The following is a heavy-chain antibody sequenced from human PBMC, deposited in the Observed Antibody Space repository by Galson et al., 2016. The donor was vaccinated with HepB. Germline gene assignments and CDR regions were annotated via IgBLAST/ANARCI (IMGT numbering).Heavy chain of an antibody. V-gene: IGHV3-30*18. CDR1: GFTLSDYG. D-gene: IGHD3-16*01. Sequence: SLRLSCAASGFTLSDYGMHWVRQAPGKGLEWVTVISFDGTTKYYADSVEGRFTVSRDSSKNTLSLEMNSLSPEDTAVYYCAKVGPMKGGLARYFDSWGQGSLVTVSS. J-gene: IGHJ4*02. CDR2: ISFDGTTK. CDR3: AKVGPMKGGLARYFDS.